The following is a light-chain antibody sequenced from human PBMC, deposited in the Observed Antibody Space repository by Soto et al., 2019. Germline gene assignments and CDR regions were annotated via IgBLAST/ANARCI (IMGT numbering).Light chain of an antibody. CDR3: QQLNAYPLT. J-gene: IGKJ4*01. V-gene: IGKV1-9*01. CDR2: AAS. CDR1: QAISTY. Sequence: IQSPSTLSGSVGDRVTITYRASQAISTYLAWYQQASGKAPKLLISAASTLQRGVPSRFSGSGSGTQFTLTISSLQPEDFATYYCQQLNAYPLTFGGGTNVDIK.